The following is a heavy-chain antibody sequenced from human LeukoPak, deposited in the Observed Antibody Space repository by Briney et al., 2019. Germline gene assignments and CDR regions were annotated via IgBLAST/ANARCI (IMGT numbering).Heavy chain of an antibody. CDR2: INHSGST. Sequence: PSETLSLTCAVYGGSFSGYYWSWIRQPPGKGLEWIGEINHSGSTNYNPSLKSRVTISVDTSKNQFSLSLISVTAADTGVYYCARVSYGYDALDVWGQGTTVTVFS. D-gene: IGHD5-12*01. V-gene: IGHV4-34*01. J-gene: IGHJ3*01. CDR3: ARVSYGYDALDV. CDR1: GGSFSGYY.